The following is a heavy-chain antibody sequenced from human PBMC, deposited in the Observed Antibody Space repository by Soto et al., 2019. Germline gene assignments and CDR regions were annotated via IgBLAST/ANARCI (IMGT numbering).Heavy chain of an antibody. CDR3: ARAVGPFDY. J-gene: IGHJ4*02. CDR2: IWYDESNK. D-gene: IGHD1-26*01. V-gene: IGHV3-33*01. CDR1: GFDFSTYG. Sequence: QVQLVESGGGVVQPGRSLRLSCAASGFDFSTYGMHWVRQAPGKGLEWVAVIWYDESNKYYADSVRGRFIISRDNSKNTLFLQLNSLRAEDTAVYYCARAVGPFDYWGQGTLVTVSS.